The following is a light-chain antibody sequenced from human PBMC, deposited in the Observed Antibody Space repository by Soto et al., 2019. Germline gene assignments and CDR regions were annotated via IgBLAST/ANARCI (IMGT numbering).Light chain of an antibody. V-gene: IGLV2-14*01. Sequence: QSALTQPASVSGSPGQSITISCTGTSSDVGCYSFVSWYQQHPGKAPKLMIYDVTNRPSWVSNRFSGSKSGNTASRTIYGLQAEDEADYYCSSYSSSSTLVFGGGTKLTVL. CDR1: SSDVGCYSF. CDR3: SSYSSSSTLV. J-gene: IGLJ2*01. CDR2: DVT.